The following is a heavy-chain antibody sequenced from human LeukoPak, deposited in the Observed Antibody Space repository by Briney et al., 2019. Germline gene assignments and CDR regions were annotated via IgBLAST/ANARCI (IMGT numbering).Heavy chain of an antibody. CDR3: ARGDCSSTSCPNWFDP. Sequence: GESLKISCQGSGYSFTSYWIGWVRQMPGKGLEWMGIIYPGDSDTRYSPSFQGQVTISADKSISTAYLQWSSLKASDTAMYYCARGDCSSTSCPNWFDPWGQGTLVTVSS. CDR2: IYPGDSDT. V-gene: IGHV5-51*01. J-gene: IGHJ5*02. D-gene: IGHD2-2*01. CDR1: GYSFTSYW.